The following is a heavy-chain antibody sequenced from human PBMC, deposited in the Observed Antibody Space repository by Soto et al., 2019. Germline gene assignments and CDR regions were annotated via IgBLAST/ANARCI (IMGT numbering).Heavy chain of an antibody. D-gene: IGHD6-6*01. Sequence: EVLLLESGGGLVQPGESLRLSCAASGFTFSSYAMSWVRQAPGKGLEWVSVISGSDASTYYADSVKGRFTISRDNSKNTLYLQMNSLRAEDTAVYYCAKRSSSTTFDYWGQGTLVTVSS. CDR2: ISGSDAST. CDR3: AKRSSSTTFDY. CDR1: GFTFSSYA. J-gene: IGHJ4*02. V-gene: IGHV3-23*01.